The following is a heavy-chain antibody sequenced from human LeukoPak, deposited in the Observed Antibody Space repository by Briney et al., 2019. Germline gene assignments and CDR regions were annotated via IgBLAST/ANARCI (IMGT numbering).Heavy chain of an antibody. D-gene: IGHD6-13*01. CDR1: GGSFSAFY. V-gene: IGHV4-34*01. Sequence: PSETLSLTCVVYGGSFSAFYWSWIRQPPGMGLEWIGEINHSASTNYNPSLKSRVTISADTSKNQFSLKVSSVTAADTAMYYCARGRGTYSSSWSWFDPWGQGTLVTVSS. J-gene: IGHJ5*02. CDR2: INHSAST. CDR3: ARGRGTYSSSWSWFDP.